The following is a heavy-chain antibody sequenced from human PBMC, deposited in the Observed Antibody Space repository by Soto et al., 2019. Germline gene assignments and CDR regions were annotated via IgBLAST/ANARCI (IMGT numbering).Heavy chain of an antibody. D-gene: IGHD3-22*01. CDR2: IYYSGSI. J-gene: IGHJ3*02. Sequence: WETLSLTCTVSGGSISSYYWSWIRQPPGKGLEWIGYIYYSGSINYNPSLKSRVTISVDTSKNQFSLKLSSVTAADTAVYYCAREVVITSGGAFDIWGQGTMVTVSS. V-gene: IGHV4-59*01. CDR1: GGSISSYY. CDR3: AREVVITSGGAFDI.